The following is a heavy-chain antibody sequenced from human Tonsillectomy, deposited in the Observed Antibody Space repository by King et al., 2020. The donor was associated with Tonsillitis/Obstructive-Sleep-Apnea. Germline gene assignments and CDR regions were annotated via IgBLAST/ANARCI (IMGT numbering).Heavy chain of an antibody. CDR1: GYTFTSYG. CDR3: ARSERGIVVVVDATHSDY. D-gene: IGHD2-15*01. V-gene: IGHV1-18*01. J-gene: IGHJ4*02. CDR2: ISAYNGNT. Sequence: QLVQSGAEVKKPGASVKVSCKASGYTFTSYGISWVRQAPGQGLEWMGWISAYNGNTNYAQKLQGRVTMTTDTSTSTAYMELRSLRSDDTAVYYCARSERGIVVVVDATHSDYWGQGTLVTVSS.